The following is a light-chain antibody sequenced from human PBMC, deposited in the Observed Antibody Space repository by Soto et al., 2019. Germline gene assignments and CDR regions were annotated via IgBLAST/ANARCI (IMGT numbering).Light chain of an antibody. Sequence: QTVVTQPPSVSGAPGQRVTISCTGSSSNIGAGYDVHWSQQLPGTAPKLLIYGNSNRPSGVPDRFSGSKSGTSASLAITGLQAEDEADYYCQSYDSSLSGSWVFGGGTKVTVL. CDR2: GNS. CDR1: SSNIGAGYD. CDR3: QSYDSSLSGSWV. V-gene: IGLV1-40*01. J-gene: IGLJ3*02.